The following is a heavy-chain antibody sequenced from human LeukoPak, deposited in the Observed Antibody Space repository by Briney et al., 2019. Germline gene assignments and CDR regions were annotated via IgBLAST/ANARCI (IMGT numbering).Heavy chain of an antibody. CDR2: IYYSGST. Sequence: SETLSLTCTVSGGSISSSSYYWGWIRQPPGKGLEWIGSIYYSGSTYYNPSLKSRVTISVDTSKNQFSLKLSSVTAADTAVYYCARARGGQSKWFRTSFDYWGQGTLVTVSS. V-gene: IGHV4-39*01. CDR3: ARARGGQSKWFRTSFDY. D-gene: IGHD3-10*01. CDR1: GGSISSSSYY. J-gene: IGHJ4*02.